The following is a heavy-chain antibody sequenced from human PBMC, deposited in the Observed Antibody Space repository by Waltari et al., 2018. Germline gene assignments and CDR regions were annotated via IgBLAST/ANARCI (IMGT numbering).Heavy chain of an antibody. D-gene: IGHD3-22*01. J-gene: IGHJ3*02. CDR1: GFTFSSLW. V-gene: IGHV3-74*03. CDR3: ATLMIVVAFDAFDI. CDR2: IKGEGSDT. Sequence: EVQLAESGGGSVQPGGSLRLSCSASGFTFSSLWMDWVRQVPGKGRVWVERIKGEGSDTKYADSVRGRFTISRDNAKNTLYLQMDNLRAEDTAVYYCATLMIVVAFDAFDIWGQGTMLTVSS.